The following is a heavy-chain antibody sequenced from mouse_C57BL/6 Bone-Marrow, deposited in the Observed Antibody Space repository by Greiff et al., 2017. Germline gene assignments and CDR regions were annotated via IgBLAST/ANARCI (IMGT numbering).Heavy chain of an antibody. J-gene: IGHJ4*01. Sequence: QVQLKESGAELVRPGSSVKLSCKASGYTFTSYWMDWVKQRPGQGLEWIGNIYPSDSETHYNQKFKDKATLTVDKSSSTAYMQLSSLTSEDSAVYYCARGLYAMDYWGQGTSVTVSS. CDR2: IYPSDSET. CDR1: GYTFTSYW. V-gene: IGHV1-61*01. CDR3: ARGLYAMDY.